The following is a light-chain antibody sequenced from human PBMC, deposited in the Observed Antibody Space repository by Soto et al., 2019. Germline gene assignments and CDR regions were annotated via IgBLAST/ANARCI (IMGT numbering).Light chain of an antibody. CDR3: CSSAPESTYV. Sequence: HSVLAQPASVSGSPGQSVTISCTGTSSDVGAYNSVSWYQQHPDKAPQLMIYKGTQRPSGVSNRFSGSTSGNAASLTISGLQAGDEADYFCCSSAPESTYVFGTGTKVTVL. J-gene: IGLJ1*01. CDR1: SSDVGAYNS. V-gene: IGLV2-23*01. CDR2: KGT.